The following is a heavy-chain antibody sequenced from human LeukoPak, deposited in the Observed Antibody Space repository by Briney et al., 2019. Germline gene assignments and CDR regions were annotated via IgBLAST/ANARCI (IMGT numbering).Heavy chain of an antibody. J-gene: IGHJ4*02. CDR2: ISYDGSNK. CDR1: GFTFSSYG. Sequence: GGSLRLSCAASGFTFSSYGMHWVRQAPGKGLEWVAVISYDGSNKYYADSVKGRFTISRDNSKNTLYLQMNSLRAEDAAVYYCARGKVAYSSSWPIDYWGQGTLVTVSS. D-gene: IGHD6-13*01. CDR3: ARGKVAYSSSWPIDY. V-gene: IGHV3-30*03.